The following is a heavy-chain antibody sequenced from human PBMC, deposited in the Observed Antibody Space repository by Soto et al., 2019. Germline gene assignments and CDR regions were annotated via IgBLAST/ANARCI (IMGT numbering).Heavy chain of an antibody. D-gene: IGHD3-22*01. Sequence: QVQLVQSGAEVKKPGSSVKVSCKASGGTFSSYAISWVRQAPGQGLEWTGGIIPIFGTANYAQKFQGRVTITVDESTSTAYMELSSLISEDTAVYYCASWGGRITMIVSPPDYWGQGTLVTVSS. CDR3: ASWGGRITMIVSPPDY. V-gene: IGHV1-69*01. CDR2: IIPIFGTA. J-gene: IGHJ4*02. CDR1: GGTFSSYA.